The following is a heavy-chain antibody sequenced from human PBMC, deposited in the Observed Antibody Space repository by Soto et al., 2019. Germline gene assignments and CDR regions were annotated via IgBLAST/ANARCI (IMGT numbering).Heavy chain of an antibody. CDR3: ARPYYHFWSNYYKGPGYYYYGMDV. J-gene: IGHJ6*02. CDR2: ISYDGSNR. V-gene: IGHV3-30*01. D-gene: IGHD3-3*01. Sequence: PGGSLRLSCAVAGFTFSTYAIHWVRQAPGKGLEWVTVISYDGSNRYYADSVKGRFTISRDNSKNTLFLQMNSRRAEDTAVYYCARPYYHFWSNYYKGPGYYYYGMDVWGQGTTVTVS. CDR1: GFTFSTYA.